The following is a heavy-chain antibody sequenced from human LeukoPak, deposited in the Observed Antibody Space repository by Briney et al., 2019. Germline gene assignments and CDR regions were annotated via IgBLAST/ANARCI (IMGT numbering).Heavy chain of an antibody. CDR3: ARVSGWYYYYGMDV. CDR2: ISGGGGTT. V-gene: IGHV3-23*01. D-gene: IGHD6-19*01. CDR1: EFTFGNHV. Sequence: GGSLRLSCAASEFTFGNHVMSWVRQAPGEGLEWVSVISGGGGTTYYADSVKGRFTISRDNSRNTLYLQMNSLRAEDTAVYYCARVSGWYYYYGMDVWGQGTTVTVSS. J-gene: IGHJ6*02.